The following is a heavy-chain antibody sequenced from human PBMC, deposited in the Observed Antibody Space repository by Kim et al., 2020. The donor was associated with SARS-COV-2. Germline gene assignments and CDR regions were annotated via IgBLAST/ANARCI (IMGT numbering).Heavy chain of an antibody. J-gene: IGHJ6*02. V-gene: IGHV1-18*01. CDR3: ARDGYYDILTGYNGMDV. CDR1: GYTFTSYG. D-gene: IGHD3-9*01. CDR2: ISAYNGNT. Sequence: ASVKVSCKASGYTFTSYGISWVRQAPGQGLEWMGWISAYNGNTNYAQKLQGRVTMTTDTSTSTAYMELRSLRSDDTAVYYCARDGYYDILTGYNGMDVWGQGTTVTVSS.